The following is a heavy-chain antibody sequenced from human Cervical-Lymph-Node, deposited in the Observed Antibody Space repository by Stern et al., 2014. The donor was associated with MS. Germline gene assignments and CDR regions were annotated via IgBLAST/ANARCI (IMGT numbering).Heavy chain of an antibody. CDR1: GGTFSTYA. Sequence: QLVQSGAEVKKPGSSVKVSCKASGGTFSTYAFNWVRQAPGQGLAGMGGVIPIIGTGNYARTFQGNVTIIANESNKKAFMEVSSLRSEDTAVYYCARDQRHLNSGSFAFDIWGQGTMVLVSS. J-gene: IGHJ3*02. V-gene: IGHV1-69*01. CDR3: ARDQRHLNSGSFAFDI. CDR2: VIPIIGTG. D-gene: IGHD3-10*01.